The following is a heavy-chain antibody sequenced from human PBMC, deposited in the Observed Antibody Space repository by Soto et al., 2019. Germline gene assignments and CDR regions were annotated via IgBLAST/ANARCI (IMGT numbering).Heavy chain of an antibody. V-gene: IGHV5-51*01. J-gene: IGHJ6*02. CDR3: ARIAAAGTPHYYYYGMDV. D-gene: IGHD6-13*01. Sequence: GESLKISCKGSGYSFTSYWIGWVRQMPGKGLEWMGIIYPGDSDTRYSPSFQGQVTISADKSISTAYLQWSSLKASDTAMYYCARIAAAGTPHYYYYGMDVWGQGTTVTVSS. CDR1: GYSFTSYW. CDR2: IYPGDSDT.